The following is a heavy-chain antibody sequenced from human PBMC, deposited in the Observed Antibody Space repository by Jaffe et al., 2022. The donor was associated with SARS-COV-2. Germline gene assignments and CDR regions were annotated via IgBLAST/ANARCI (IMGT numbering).Heavy chain of an antibody. D-gene: IGHD3-22*01. CDR3: ARDSSGYYYVGYYYYGMDV. Sequence: QVQLQQWGAGLLKPSETLSLTCAVYGGSFSGYYWSWIRQPPGKGLEWIGEINHSGSTNYNPSLKSRVTISVDTSKNQFSLKLSSVTAADTAVYYCARDSSGYYYVGYYYYGMDVWGQGTTVTVSS. V-gene: IGHV4-34*01. CDR2: INHSGST. CDR1: GGSFSGYY. J-gene: IGHJ6*02.